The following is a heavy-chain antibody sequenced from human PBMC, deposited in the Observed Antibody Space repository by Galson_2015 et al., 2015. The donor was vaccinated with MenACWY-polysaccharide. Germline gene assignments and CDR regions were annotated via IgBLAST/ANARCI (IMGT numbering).Heavy chain of an antibody. CDR1: GASINAYY. CDR2: IYNSGST. Sequence: ETLYLPCTVSGASINAYYLRWIRQPPGEGLEWIGYIYNSGSTNYNPSLESRVTISVDTCKNQFSLKLSSVTAADTAVYYCARVTSVIRGVISNWGQGTLVTVSS. CDR3: ARVTSVIRGVISN. D-gene: IGHD3-10*01. V-gene: IGHV4-59*01. J-gene: IGHJ4*02.